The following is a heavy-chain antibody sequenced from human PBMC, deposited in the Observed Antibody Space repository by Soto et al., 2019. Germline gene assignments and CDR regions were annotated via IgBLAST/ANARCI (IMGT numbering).Heavy chain of an antibody. V-gene: IGHV1-69*08. D-gene: IGHD2-21*01. CDR1: GGTFSSYT. CDR3: AREQRRTHRDGMYV. CDR2: ITPILGIA. J-gene: IGHJ6*02. Sequence: QVQLVQSGAEVKKPGSSVKVSCKASGGTFSSYTISWVRHAPGQGLEWIGRITPILGIANYAQKFQGRVTITADNSTSTAYMELSSLRSADTAVYYCAREQRRTHRDGMYVWGQGTTVTVSS.